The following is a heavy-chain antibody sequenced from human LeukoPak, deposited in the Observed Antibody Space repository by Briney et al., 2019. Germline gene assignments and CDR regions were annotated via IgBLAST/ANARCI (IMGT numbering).Heavy chain of an antibody. J-gene: IGHJ4*02. CDR3: ARYYYFDY. CDR1: GYTFTSYY. CDR2: IDPSGGST. Sequence: GASVKVSCKASGYTFTSYYIHWVRQAPGLGLEWMGVIDPSGGSTTYAQRFQGRVTMTRDTSSITVYMELSSLRSEDTAVYYCARYYYFDYWGQGTLVTVSS. V-gene: IGHV1-46*01.